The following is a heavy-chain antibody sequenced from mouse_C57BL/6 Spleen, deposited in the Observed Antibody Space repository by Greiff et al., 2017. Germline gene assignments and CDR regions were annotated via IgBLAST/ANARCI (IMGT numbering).Heavy chain of an antibody. V-gene: IGHV1-15*01. CDR1: GYTFTDYE. Sequence: QVQLQQSGAELVRPGASVTLSCKASGYTFTDYEMHWVKQTPVHGLEWIGAIDPETGGTAYNQKFKGKAILTADKSSSTAYMELRSLTSEDSAVYYCTRSPLSHYFDDWGQGTTLTVSS. CDR3: TRSPLSHYFDD. CDR2: IDPETGGT. J-gene: IGHJ2*01. D-gene: IGHD2-3*01.